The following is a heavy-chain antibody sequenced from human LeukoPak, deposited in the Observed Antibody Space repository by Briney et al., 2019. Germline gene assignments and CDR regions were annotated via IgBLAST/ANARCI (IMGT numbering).Heavy chain of an antibody. D-gene: IGHD6-13*01. CDR2: IYPGDSET. CDR1: GYTFSSYW. CDR3: ARHTRSRPFDY. V-gene: IGHV5-51*01. Sequence: GESLKISCKGSGYTFSSYWIGWVRQMPGKALEWVGIIYPGDSETRYSSSFQGQVTISADKSISTAYLQWSSLKASDTAMYYCARHTRSRPFDYWGQGTLVTVSS. J-gene: IGHJ4*02.